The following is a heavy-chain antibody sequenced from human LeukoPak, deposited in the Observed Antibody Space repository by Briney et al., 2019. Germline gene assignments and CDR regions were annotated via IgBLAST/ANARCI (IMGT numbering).Heavy chain of an antibody. Sequence: GGSLRLSCAASGFTFSSYAMHWVRQAPGKGLEYVSAISSNGGSTYYANSVKGRFTISRDNSKNTLYLQMGSLRAEDMAVYYCARVETYSGVTLDYWGQGTLVTVSS. CDR2: ISSNGGST. D-gene: IGHD6-19*01. J-gene: IGHJ4*02. CDR1: GFTFSSYA. CDR3: ARVETYSGVTLDY. V-gene: IGHV3-64*01.